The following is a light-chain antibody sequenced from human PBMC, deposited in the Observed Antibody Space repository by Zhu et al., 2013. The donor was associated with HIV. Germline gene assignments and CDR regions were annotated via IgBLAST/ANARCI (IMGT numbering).Light chain of an antibody. V-gene: IGLV3-1*01. CDR1: KLGDKY. CDR3: QAWDSSSYV. Sequence: SYELTQPPSVSVSPGQTASITCFGDKLGDKYACWYQQKPGQSPVLVIYQDSKRPSGIPERFSGSNSGNTATLTISGTRAMDEADYYCQAWDSSSYVFGTGTKVTV. J-gene: IGLJ1*01. CDR2: QDS.